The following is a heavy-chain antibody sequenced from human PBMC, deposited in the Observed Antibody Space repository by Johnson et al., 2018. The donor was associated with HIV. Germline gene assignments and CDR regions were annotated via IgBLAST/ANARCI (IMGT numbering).Heavy chain of an antibody. V-gene: IGHV3-30*02. J-gene: IGHJ3*02. Sequence: QVQLVESGGGVVQPGGSLRLSCAASGFTFSSYGMHWVRQAPGKGLEWVAFIWYDDSNEYYGESVKGRFTISRDNSKNTLYLQMSSLRAEDTAVYYCAKGPQGIATPDAFDIWGQGTVVTVSS. CDR1: GFTFSSYG. D-gene: IGHD2-21*01. CDR3: AKGPQGIATPDAFDI. CDR2: IWYDDSNE.